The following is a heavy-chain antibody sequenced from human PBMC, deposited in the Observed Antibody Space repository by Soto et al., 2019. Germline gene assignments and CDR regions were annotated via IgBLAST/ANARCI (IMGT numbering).Heavy chain of an antibody. Sequence: QVQLQQWGAGPLRPLETLSLTCGVSGGAFSGYYWAWIRQSPGKGLEWIGEINDRGSINYNPSLKSRVSISVDTSKNNYSRHLRSVPAADTAVYYCARESHDILTGPPWVWYFDLWGRGTLVTVSS. CDR3: ARESHDILTGPPWVWYFDL. J-gene: IGHJ2*01. V-gene: IGHV4-34*01. CDR2: INDRGSI. CDR1: GGAFSGYY. D-gene: IGHD3-9*01.